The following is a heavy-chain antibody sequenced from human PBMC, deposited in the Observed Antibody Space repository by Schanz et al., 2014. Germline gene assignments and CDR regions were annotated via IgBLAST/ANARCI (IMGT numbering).Heavy chain of an antibody. D-gene: IGHD1-26*01. CDR2: VCYDGSKK. J-gene: IGHJ6*02. Sequence: LVESGGGVVQPGRSLRLSCAASGFTFSSYGMHWVRQVPGKGLEWVAVVCYDGSKKYYADSVKGRFTTSRDNSKNTMYLQMTSLRAEDTAVYYCVKDLQRELLRDDHYYGMDVWGQGTTVTVSS. CDR1: GFTFSSYG. V-gene: IGHV3-33*06. CDR3: VKDLQRELLRDDHYYGMDV.